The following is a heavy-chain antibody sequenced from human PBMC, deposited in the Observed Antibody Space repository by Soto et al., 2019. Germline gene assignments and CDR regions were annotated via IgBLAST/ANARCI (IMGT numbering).Heavy chain of an antibody. Sequence: QVQLQESGPGLVKPSETLSLTCTVSGGSISSYYWSWIRQPPGKGLEWIGYIYYSGSTNYNPSLKRRVPISVDTSKNQFSLKLSSVTAADTTVYYCARVWGGAFDIWGQGTMVTVSS. CDR1: GGSISSYY. CDR2: IYYSGST. CDR3: ARVWGGAFDI. J-gene: IGHJ3*02. V-gene: IGHV4-59*01. D-gene: IGHD3-10*01.